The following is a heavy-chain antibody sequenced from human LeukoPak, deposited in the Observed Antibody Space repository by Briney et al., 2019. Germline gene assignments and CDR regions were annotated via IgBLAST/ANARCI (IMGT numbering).Heavy chain of an antibody. CDR3: ARGQWELLQPYDY. D-gene: IGHD1-26*01. Sequence: SETLSLTCTVSGGSISSSSYYWGWIRQPPGKGLEWIGSIHYSGSTYYNPSLKSRVTISVDTSKNQFSLKLSSVTAADTAVYYCARGQWELLQPYDYWGQGTLVTVSS. CDR2: IHYSGST. J-gene: IGHJ4*02. CDR1: GGSISSSSYY. V-gene: IGHV4-39*07.